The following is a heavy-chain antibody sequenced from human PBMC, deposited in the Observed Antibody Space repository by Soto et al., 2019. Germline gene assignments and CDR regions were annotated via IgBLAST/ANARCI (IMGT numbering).Heavy chain of an antibody. CDR3: AKDKSGYDHGVPLNYFDY. CDR1: GFTFSSYS. CDR2: ISSSSSTI. V-gene: IGHV3-48*01. J-gene: IGHJ4*02. D-gene: IGHD5-12*01. Sequence: GGSLRLSCAASGFTFSSYSMNWVRQAPGKGLEWVSYISSSSSTIYYADSVKGRFTISRDNSKNTLYLQMNSLRAEDTAVYYCAKDKSGYDHGVPLNYFDYWGQGTLVTVSS.